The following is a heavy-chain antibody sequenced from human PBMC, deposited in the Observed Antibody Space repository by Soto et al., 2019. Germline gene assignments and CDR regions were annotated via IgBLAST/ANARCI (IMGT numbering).Heavy chain of an antibody. J-gene: IGHJ6*02. CDR1: GGNPSNSA. Sequence: QVHLLLPSGAEVKKPGSSVKVSCKASGGNPSNSAISWVRQAPGQGLEWMGGIIPVFGIVSYAQNFQGRVTITADESTSTADMELSSLRSEYTAVYFCAGGRIVVAGSSAFYGMDVLGQGTPVTVSS. CDR2: IIPVFGIV. D-gene: IGHD6-19*01. CDR3: AGGRIVVAGSSAFYGMDV. V-gene: IGHV1-69*01.